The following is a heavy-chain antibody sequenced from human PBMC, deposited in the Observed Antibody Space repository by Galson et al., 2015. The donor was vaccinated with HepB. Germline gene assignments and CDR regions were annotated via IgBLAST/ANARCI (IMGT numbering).Heavy chain of an antibody. CDR1: GFTFSSYW. Sequence: SLRLSCAVSGFTFSSYWMNWVRQAPGKGLEWVANIKTDGSEKNYVDSVKGRFTISRDNSKNTLYLQMNSLRAEDTAVYYCARDPRVVPAAHIDYWGQGTLVTVSS. CDR3: ARDPRVVPAAHIDY. V-gene: IGHV3-7*01. CDR2: IKTDGSEK. J-gene: IGHJ4*02. D-gene: IGHD2-2*01.